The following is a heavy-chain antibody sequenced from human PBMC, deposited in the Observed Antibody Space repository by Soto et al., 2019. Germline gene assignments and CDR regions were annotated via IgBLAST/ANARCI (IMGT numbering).Heavy chain of an antibody. CDR1: GFTFSSYG. CDR3: AKDADIAAAGTFDY. Sequence: GGSLRLSCAASGFTFSSYGMHWVRQAPGKGLEWVAVISYDGSNKYYADSVKGRFTISRDNSKNTLYLQMNSLRAEDTAVYYCAKDADIAAAGTFDYWGQGTLVSVSS. J-gene: IGHJ4*02. CDR2: ISYDGSNK. V-gene: IGHV3-30*18. D-gene: IGHD6-13*01.